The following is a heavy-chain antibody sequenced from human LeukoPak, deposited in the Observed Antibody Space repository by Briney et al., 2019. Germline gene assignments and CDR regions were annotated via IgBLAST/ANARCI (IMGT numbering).Heavy chain of an antibody. Sequence: ASVKVSCKASGYTFTSYFMHWVRQAPGQGLEWMGIINPSGGSTSYAQKFQGRVTITADESTSTAYMELSSLRSEDTAVYYCARERGPSGYDTEFDYWGQGTLVTVSS. D-gene: IGHD5-12*01. CDR2: INPSGGST. CDR1: GYTFTSYF. J-gene: IGHJ4*02. V-gene: IGHV1-46*01. CDR3: ARERGPSGYDTEFDY.